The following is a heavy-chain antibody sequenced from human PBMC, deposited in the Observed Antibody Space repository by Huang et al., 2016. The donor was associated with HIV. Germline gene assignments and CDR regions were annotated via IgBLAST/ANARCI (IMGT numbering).Heavy chain of an antibody. Sequence: QVQLQQSGPGLLKPSQTLSLTCAISEDSVSPNTVTWNWIRQSPSRGLEWLGRAYYRSKCYYDYAESVKSRITIDADTSKNHISLQLKSVVPEDTAVYFCARGHDFYYDGRGYSFDYWGQGSLVTVSS. V-gene: IGHV6-1*01. J-gene: IGHJ4*02. D-gene: IGHD3-22*01. CDR3: ARGHDFYYDGRGYSFDY. CDR2: AYYRSKCYY. CDR1: EDSVSPNTVT.